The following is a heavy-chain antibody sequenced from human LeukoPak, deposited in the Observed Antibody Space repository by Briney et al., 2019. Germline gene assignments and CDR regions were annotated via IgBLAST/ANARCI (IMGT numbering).Heavy chain of an antibody. Sequence: ASVKVSCKASGYTFTSYDINWVRQATGQGLEWMGWMNPNSGNTGYAQKFQGRVTMTRNTSISTAYMELSSLRSEDTAVYYCARVIVVAPAANNWFGPWGQGTLVTVSS. CDR1: GYTFTSYD. D-gene: IGHD2-2*01. V-gene: IGHV1-8*01. CDR2: MNPNSGNT. CDR3: ARVIVVAPAANNWFGP. J-gene: IGHJ5*02.